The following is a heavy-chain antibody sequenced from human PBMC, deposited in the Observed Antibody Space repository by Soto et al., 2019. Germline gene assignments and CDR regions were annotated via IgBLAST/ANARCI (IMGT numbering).Heavy chain of an antibody. Sequence: SETLSLTCTVSGGSISSSSYYWGWIRQPPGKGLEWIGSIYYSGSTYYNPSLKSRVTISVDTSKNQFSLKLSSVTAAETAVYYCWRPDRYDYSNPAFDYWGQGTLVTVSS. D-gene: IGHD4-4*01. CDR1: GGSISSSSYY. J-gene: IGHJ4*02. CDR2: IYYSGST. CDR3: WRPDRYDYSNPAFDY. V-gene: IGHV4-39*01.